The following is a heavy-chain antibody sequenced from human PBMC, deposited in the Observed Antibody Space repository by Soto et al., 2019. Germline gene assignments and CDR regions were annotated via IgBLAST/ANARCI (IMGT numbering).Heavy chain of an antibody. D-gene: IGHD1-26*01. CDR1: GFTVSSNY. CDR2: IYSGGST. V-gene: IGHV3-53*05. J-gene: IGHJ3*02. Sequence: QPGGSLRLSCAASGFTVSSNYMSWVRQAPGKGLEWVSVIYSGGSTYYADSVKGRFTISRDNSKNTLYLQMNSLRAEDTAVYYCARDSGRNSNHAFDIWGQGTMVTVSS. CDR3: ARDSGRNSNHAFDI.